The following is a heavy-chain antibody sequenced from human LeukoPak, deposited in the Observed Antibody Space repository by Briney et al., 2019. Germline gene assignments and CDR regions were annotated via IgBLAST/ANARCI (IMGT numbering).Heavy chain of an antibody. CDR2: IDYSGST. CDR1: GGPISSYY. CDR3: ARHGSDWSFDY. D-gene: IGHD6-19*01. V-gene: IGHV4-59*01. J-gene: IGHJ4*02. Sequence: PSETLSLTCTVSGGPISSYYWSWIRQPPGKGLEWIGYIDYSGSTTYNPSLKSRVTISVDTSKNPFSLKLSSVTAADTAIYYCARHGSDWSFDYWGQGTPVTVSS.